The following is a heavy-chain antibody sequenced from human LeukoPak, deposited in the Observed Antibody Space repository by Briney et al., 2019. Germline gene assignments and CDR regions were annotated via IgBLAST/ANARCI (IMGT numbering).Heavy chain of an antibody. CDR1: GGSFSGYY. Sequence: PSETLSLTCAVYGGSFSGYYWSWIRQPPGKGLEWIGEINHSGSTNYNPSLKSRVTISVDTSKNQFSLKLSSVTAADTAVYYCARGIGLTYYYDSSGYYGTWFDPWGQGTLVTVSS. V-gene: IGHV4-34*01. CDR2: INHSGST. D-gene: IGHD3-22*01. J-gene: IGHJ5*02. CDR3: ARGIGLTYYYDSSGYYGTWFDP.